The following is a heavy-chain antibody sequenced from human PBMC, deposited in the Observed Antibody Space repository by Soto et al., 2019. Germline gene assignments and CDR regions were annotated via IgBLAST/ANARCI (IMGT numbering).Heavy chain of an antibody. CDR2: IASDGKDK. CDR3: AKDGPIAAAGYYFDS. Sequence: QVQLVESGGGVVQPGRSLKLYCAASGFTFSNYAIHWVRQAPGKGLEWVAVIASDGKDKRYADSVTGRFTISRDNSNKTVYRQRNRLRGEVTAVYYCAKDGPIAAAGYYFDSWGQGSQVTAST. D-gene: IGHD6-13*01. J-gene: IGHJ4*02. CDR1: GFTFSNYA. V-gene: IGHV3-30*18.